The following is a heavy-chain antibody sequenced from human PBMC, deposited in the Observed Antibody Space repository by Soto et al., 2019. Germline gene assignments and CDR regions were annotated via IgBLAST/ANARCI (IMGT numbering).Heavy chain of an antibody. J-gene: IGHJ5*02. CDR2: IYYSGGT. CDR1: GAALSSGGYF. V-gene: IGHV4-61*08. CDR3: TREQSDDNYFDT. Sequence: SETLSLTCTVSGAALSSGGYFYTWVRQPPGKGLGWLGYIYYSGGTNYNPSLKSRVTISLDKSKSQFSLRLISVTAADTAVHYCTREQSDDNYFDTWGQGTLVTVSS. D-gene: IGHD6-19*01.